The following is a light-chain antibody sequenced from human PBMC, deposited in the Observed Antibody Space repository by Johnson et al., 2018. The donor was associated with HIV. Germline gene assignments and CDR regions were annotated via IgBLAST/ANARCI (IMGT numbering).Light chain of an antibody. V-gene: IGLV1-51*01. Sequence: VLTQPPSVSAAPGQKVTISCSGSSSNIGNNYVSWYQQLPGTAPKLLIYDNNKRPSGIPDRFSGSKSGTSATLGITGLQTGDAADYYCGTGDTSRRVGFFGTGTKVTVL. CDR2: DNN. CDR1: SSNIGNNY. CDR3: GTGDTSRRVGF. J-gene: IGLJ1*01.